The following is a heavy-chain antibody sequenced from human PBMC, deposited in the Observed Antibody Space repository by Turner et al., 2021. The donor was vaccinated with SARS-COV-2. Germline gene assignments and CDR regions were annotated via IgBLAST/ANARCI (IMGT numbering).Heavy chain of an antibody. J-gene: IGHJ5*02. D-gene: IGHD3-22*01. V-gene: IGHV4-39*01. CDR2: INYSGRT. Sequence: QLQLQESGPGLVKASETLSLTCTVSGASIGSSRNYWGWIRQPPGKGLEWIGSINYSGRTYYKSSLKSRVTISVDTSKNQISLKLSTVNAADTAKYYCARHDSRITNVIVVPRNWFDPWGQGTLVTVSS. CDR3: ARHDSRITNVIVVPRNWFDP. CDR1: GASIGSSRNY.